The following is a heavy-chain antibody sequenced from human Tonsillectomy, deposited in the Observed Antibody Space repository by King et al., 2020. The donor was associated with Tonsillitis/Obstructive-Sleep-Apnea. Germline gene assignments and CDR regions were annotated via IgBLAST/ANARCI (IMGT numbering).Heavy chain of an antibody. J-gene: IGHJ3*02. V-gene: IGHV3-20*04. Sequence: VQLVESGGGVVRPGGSLRLSCAASGFTFDEYGMSWVRQAPGKGLEWVSGVNWNGGSTGYADSVKGRFTISRDNAKNSLYLQMNSLRAEDTALYYCARARSSGWGDDAFDIWGQGTMVTVSS. D-gene: IGHD6-19*01. CDR3: ARARSSGWGDDAFDI. CDR1: GFTFDEYG. CDR2: VNWNGGST.